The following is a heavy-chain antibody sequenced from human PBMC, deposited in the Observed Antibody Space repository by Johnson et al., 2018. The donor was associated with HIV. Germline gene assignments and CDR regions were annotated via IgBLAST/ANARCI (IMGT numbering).Heavy chain of an antibody. CDR1: GFTFSDYY. CDR3: AKRGDLYDSTASFDAFEV. V-gene: IGHV3-11*04. D-gene: IGHD5/OR15-5a*01. Sequence: QVRLVESGGGLVKPGGSLRLSCAASGFTFSDYYMSWIRQAPGKGLEWVSYISSSGSTIYYADSVKGRFTISRDNAKNSLYLQMNSLRAEDTAVYYCAKRGDLYDSTASFDAFEVWGQGTMVTVSS. J-gene: IGHJ3*01. CDR2: ISSSGSTI.